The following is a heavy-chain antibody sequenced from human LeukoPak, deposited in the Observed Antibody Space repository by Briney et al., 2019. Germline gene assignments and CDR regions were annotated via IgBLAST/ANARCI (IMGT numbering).Heavy chain of an antibody. D-gene: IGHD2/OR15-2a*01. J-gene: IGHJ4*02. CDR3: ATSGNLGNDF. CDR1: GFSFNKNW. Sequence: GGSLRLSCAASGFSFNKNWMSWVRQAPGKGLEWVANIKEGGSEKYYVDSVTGRFTISRDNADYSLYLQMNSLRVEDTAVYYCATSGNLGNDFRGQGTLVTVSS. V-gene: IGHV3-7*01. CDR2: IKEGGSEK.